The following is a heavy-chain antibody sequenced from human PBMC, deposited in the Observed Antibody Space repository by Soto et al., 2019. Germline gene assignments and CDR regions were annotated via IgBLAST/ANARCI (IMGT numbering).Heavy chain of an antibody. Sequence: PSETLSLTCTVSVGSINDYYWSWIRQPPGEGLEWIGNIFYTGTTSYNPSLKSRVTILVDTSRNQFSLRLTSVTAADTAVYYCAGERGGWVGDLLTHGWFDPWGQGSLVTVSS. CDR3: AGERGGWVGDLLTHGWFDP. CDR1: VGSINDYY. CDR2: IFYTGTT. D-gene: IGHD3-10*01. J-gene: IGHJ5*02. V-gene: IGHV4-59*01.